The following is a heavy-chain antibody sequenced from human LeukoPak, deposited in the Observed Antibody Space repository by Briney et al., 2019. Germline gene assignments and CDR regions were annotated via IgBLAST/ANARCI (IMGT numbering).Heavy chain of an antibody. J-gene: IGHJ4*02. Sequence: GGSLRLSCAASGFTFSNAWMSWVRQSPGKGLEWVGRIKSKTDSGTTDYAAPVKGRFTISRDDSKNTLYLQMNSLKFEDTAVYYCTTAPAQSDYWGQGTLVTVSS. D-gene: IGHD2-2*01. CDR1: GFTFSNAW. V-gene: IGHV3-15*01. CDR2: IKSKTDSGTT. CDR3: TTAPAQSDY.